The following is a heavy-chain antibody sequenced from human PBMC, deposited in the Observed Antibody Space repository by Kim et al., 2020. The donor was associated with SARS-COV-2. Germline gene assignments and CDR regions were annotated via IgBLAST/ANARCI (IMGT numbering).Heavy chain of an antibody. Sequence: SRVTISVDTSKNQFSLKLSSVTAADAAVYYCARMSGITIFGVVITGPFDYWGQGTLVTVSS. D-gene: IGHD3-3*01. V-gene: IGHV4-31*02. CDR3: ARMSGITIFGVVITGPFDY. J-gene: IGHJ4*02.